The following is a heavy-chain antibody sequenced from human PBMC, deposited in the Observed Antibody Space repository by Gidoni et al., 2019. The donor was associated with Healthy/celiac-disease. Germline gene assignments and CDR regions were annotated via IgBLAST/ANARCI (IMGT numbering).Heavy chain of an antibody. CDR3: TQAPYSSSSYYYGMDV. V-gene: IGHV3-73*01. CDR2: IRSKANSYAT. Sequence: EVQLVESGGGLVQPGGSLKLSCAASGFTFSGSAMHWVRQASGKGLEWVGRIRSKANSYATAYAASVKGRFTISRDDSKNTAYLQMNSLKTEDTAVYYCTQAPYSSSSYYYGMDVWGQGTTVTVSS. J-gene: IGHJ6*02. D-gene: IGHD6-6*01. CDR1: GFTFSGSA.